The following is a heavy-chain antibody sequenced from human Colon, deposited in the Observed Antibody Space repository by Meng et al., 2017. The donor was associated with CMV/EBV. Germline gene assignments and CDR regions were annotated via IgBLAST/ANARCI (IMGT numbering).Heavy chain of an antibody. CDR1: GSISSGGYY. CDR2: IYYSGST. Sequence: GSISSGGYYWSWIRQHPGKGLEWIGYIYYSGSTYYNPSLKSLVTISVDTSKNQFSLKLSSVTAADTAVYYCARSVDYGDYVDAFDIWGQGTMVTVSS. V-gene: IGHV4-31*01. J-gene: IGHJ3*02. CDR3: ARSVDYGDYVDAFDI. D-gene: IGHD4-17*01.